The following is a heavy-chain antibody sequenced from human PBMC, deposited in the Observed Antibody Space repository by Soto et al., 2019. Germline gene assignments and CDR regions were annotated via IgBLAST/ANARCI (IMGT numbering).Heavy chain of an antibody. CDR3: ARGTAHIYGDHPGAGYFDF. D-gene: IGHD4-17*01. CDR1: GGSISSYY. J-gene: IGHJ4*02. Sequence: SETLSLTCTVSGGSISSYYWRWIRQSPGRGLEWVGYVHYSGTTNYNPSLKSRVAMSLDSSKRQFSLTLNSVAAADTAVYYCARGTAHIYGDHPGAGYFDFWGQGLQVTVS. CDR2: VHYSGTT. V-gene: IGHV4-59*01.